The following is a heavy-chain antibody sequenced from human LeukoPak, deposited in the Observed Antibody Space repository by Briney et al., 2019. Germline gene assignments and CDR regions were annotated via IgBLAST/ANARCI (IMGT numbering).Heavy chain of an antibody. D-gene: IGHD3-9*01. CDR1: GFTFSSYG. V-gene: IGHV3-23*01. CDR2: ISGSGGST. Sequence: PGGSLRLSCAASGFTFSSYGMNWVRQAPGKGLEWVSAISGSGGSTYYADSVKGRFTISRDNSKNTLFLQMNSLRAEDTAVYYCAKVPSGRYFPSSPDYWGQGAQVTVSS. CDR3: AKVPSGRYFPSSPDY. J-gene: IGHJ4*02.